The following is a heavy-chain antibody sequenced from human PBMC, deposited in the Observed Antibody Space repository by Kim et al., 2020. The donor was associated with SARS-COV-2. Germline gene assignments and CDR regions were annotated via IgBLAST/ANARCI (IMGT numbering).Heavy chain of an antibody. Sequence: GSTIYNPSLTSRVTTSVDTSKNQFSLKLSSGTAADTAVYYCARGSYIFDYWGQGALVTVSS. CDR2: GST. D-gene: IGHD1-26*01. CDR3: ARGSYIFDY. J-gene: IGHJ4*02. V-gene: IGHV4-59*09.